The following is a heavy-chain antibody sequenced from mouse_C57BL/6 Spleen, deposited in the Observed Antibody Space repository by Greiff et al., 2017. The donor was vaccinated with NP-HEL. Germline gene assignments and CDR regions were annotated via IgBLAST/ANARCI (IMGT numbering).Heavy chain of an antibody. CDR3: ARSSHVDY. J-gene: IGHJ2*01. Sequence: QVQLQQSGAELVMPGASVKLSCKASGYTFTSYWMHWVKQRPGQGLEWIGEIDPSDSYTNYNQKFKGKSTLTVDKSSSTAYMQLSSLTSEDSAVYYCARSSHVDYWGQGTTLTVSS. CDR2: IDPSDSYT. V-gene: IGHV1-69*01. CDR1: GYTFTSYW.